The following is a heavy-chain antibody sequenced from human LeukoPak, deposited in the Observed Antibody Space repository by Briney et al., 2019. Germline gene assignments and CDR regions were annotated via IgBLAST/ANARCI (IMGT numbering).Heavy chain of an antibody. D-gene: IGHD2-15*01. CDR2: ISSSSNYI. V-gene: IGHV3-21*01. CDR3: ARTPPTDCSGGSC. J-gene: IGHJ4*02. Sequence: AGGSLRLSCAASGFTFSSYNMNWVRQAPGKGLEWVSSISSSSNYIYYADSVKGRFTISRDNAKNSLYLQMNSLRAEDTAVYYCARTPPTDCSGGSCWGQGTLVTVCS. CDR1: GFTFSSYN.